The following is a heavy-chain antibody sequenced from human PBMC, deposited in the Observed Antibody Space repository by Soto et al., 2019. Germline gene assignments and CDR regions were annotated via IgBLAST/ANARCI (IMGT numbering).Heavy chain of an antibody. J-gene: IGHJ4*02. D-gene: IGHD4-17*01. V-gene: IGHV3-33*01. CDR3: ARDDYGAKAYFDY. Sequence: PGGSLRLSCAASGFTFSSYGMHWVRQAPGKGLEWVAVIWYDGSNKYYADSVKGRFTISRDNSKNTLYLQMNSLRAEDTAVYYCARDDYGAKAYFDYWGQGTLVTVSS. CDR2: IWYDGSNK. CDR1: GFTFSSYG.